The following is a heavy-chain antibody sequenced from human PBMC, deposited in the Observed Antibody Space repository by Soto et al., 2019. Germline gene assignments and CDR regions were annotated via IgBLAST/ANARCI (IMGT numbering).Heavy chain of an antibody. CDR2: ISAYNGNT. CDR1: GYTFTTYG. D-gene: IGHD1-1*01. J-gene: IGHJ6*02. V-gene: IGHV1-18*01. Sequence: QVQLVQSGAEVKKPGASVKVSCKASGYTFTTYGINWVRQAPGQGLAWMGWISAYNGNTNYAQKLQGRVTMTTDTSTSTAYMERRSLRSDDTAVYYCARVWVGTTFAYYYGMDVWGQGTTVTVSS. CDR3: ARVWVGTTFAYYYGMDV.